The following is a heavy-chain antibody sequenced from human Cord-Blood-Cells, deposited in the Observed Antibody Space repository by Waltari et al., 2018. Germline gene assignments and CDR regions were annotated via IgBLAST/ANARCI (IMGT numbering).Heavy chain of an antibody. Sequence: QVQLQESGPGLVKPSETLSLTCTVSVGSISSYYWSWIRQPPGKGLEWIGYIYYSGSTNYNPSLKSRVTISVDTSKNQFSLKLSSVTAADTAVYYCARDAGSGSYLDAFDIWGQGTMVTVSS. CDR2: IYYSGST. V-gene: IGHV4-59*01. CDR1: VGSISSYY. CDR3: ARDAGSGSYLDAFDI. D-gene: IGHD1-26*01. J-gene: IGHJ3*02.